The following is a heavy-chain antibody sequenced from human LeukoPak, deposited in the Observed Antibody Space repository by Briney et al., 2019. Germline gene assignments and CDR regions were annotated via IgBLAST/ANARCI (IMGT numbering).Heavy chain of an antibody. D-gene: IGHD3-10*01. CDR2: INHSGST. Sequence: NASETLSLTCAVYGGSFSGYYWSWIRQPPGKGLEWIGEINHSGSTNYNPSLKSRVTISVDTSKNQSSLKLSSVTAADTAVYYCARGVLIDYWGQGTLVTVSS. CDR3: ARGVLIDY. V-gene: IGHV4-34*01. J-gene: IGHJ4*02. CDR1: GGSFSGYY.